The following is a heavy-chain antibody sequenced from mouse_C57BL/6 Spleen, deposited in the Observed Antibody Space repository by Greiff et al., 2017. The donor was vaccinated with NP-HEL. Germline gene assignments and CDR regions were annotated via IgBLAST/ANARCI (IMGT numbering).Heavy chain of an antibody. D-gene: IGHD1-1*01. CDR2: ISSGSSTI. J-gene: IGHJ3*01. CDR3: ARSYGSSLFAY. CDR1: GFTFSDYG. Sequence: EVHLVESGGGLVKPGGSLKLSCAASGFTFSDYGMHWVRQAPEKGLEWVAYISSGSSTIYYADTVKGRFTISRDNAKNTLFLQMTSLRSEDTAMYYCARSYGSSLFAYWGQGTLVTVSA. V-gene: IGHV5-17*01.